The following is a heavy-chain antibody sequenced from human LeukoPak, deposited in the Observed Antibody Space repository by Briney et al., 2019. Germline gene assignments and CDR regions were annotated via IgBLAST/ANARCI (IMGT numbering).Heavy chain of an antibody. CDR3: ARLFHYYDSSAYPTFDY. J-gene: IGHJ4*02. CDR2: VSYSGST. D-gene: IGHD3-22*01. Sequence: SETLSLTCTVSGASISSYYWSWIRQPPGKGLESIGYVSYSGSTNYNPSLKSRVTISLDTSKNQFSLKLSSVTAADTAVYYCARLFHYYDSSAYPTFDYWGQGTLVTVSS. CDR1: GASISSYY. V-gene: IGHV4-59*08.